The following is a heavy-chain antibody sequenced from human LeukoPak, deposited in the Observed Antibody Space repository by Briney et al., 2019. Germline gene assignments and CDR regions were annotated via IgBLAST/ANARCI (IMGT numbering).Heavy chain of an antibody. CDR1: GGSISSYY. CDR3: ARGHGYYYYYMDV. J-gene: IGHJ6*03. V-gene: IGHV4-59*01. D-gene: IGHD2-8*01. CDR2: IDESGST. Sequence: SETLSLTCTVSGGSISSYYWTWLRQPPGKGLEWIGYIDESGSTNYHPALQSRVTISVDTSKNHFSLKLTSVTAADTAIYYCARGHGYYYYYMDVWGTGTTVTISS.